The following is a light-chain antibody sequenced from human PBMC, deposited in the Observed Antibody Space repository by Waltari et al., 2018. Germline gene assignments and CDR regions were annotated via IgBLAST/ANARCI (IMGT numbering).Light chain of an antibody. Sequence: SVLTQPPSVSAAPGQKVTISCSGTGSNIGNNFVSWYQQLPGTAPKLLIYDNNKRPSGIPDRFSGSKSGTSATLGITGLQTGDEADYYCGTWDTDLSVVFGGGTKLTVL. J-gene: IGLJ2*01. CDR3: GTWDTDLSVV. CDR2: DNN. CDR1: GSNIGNNF. V-gene: IGLV1-51*01.